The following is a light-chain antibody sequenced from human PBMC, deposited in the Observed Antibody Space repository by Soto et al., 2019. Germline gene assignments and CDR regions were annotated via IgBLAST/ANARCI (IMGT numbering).Light chain of an antibody. CDR1: SSDVGGYKY. V-gene: IGLV2-14*03. CDR2: EVN. CDR3: RSYTRQSTDV. J-gene: IGLJ1*01. Sequence: QSALTQPASVSGSPGQSITISCTGTSSDVGGYKYVSWFQQYPGKVPKLIIYEVNDRPSGVSNRFSASKSGNTASLTISGLQAEDEADYYCRSYTRQSTDVFGTGTKLTVL.